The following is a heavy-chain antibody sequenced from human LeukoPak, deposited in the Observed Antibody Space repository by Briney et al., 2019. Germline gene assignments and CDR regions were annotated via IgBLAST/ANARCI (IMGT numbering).Heavy chain of an antibody. Sequence: TGGSLRLSCTASGFTFGDYAMNWFRQAPGKGLEWVGFIRNNAYRGTTEYAASVKGRFTISRDDSKNSLYLQMNSLKTEDTAVYYCASPVGATTVRAFDIWGQGTMVTVSS. J-gene: IGHJ3*02. CDR2: IRNNAYRGTT. V-gene: IGHV3-49*03. CDR1: GFTFGDYA. CDR3: ASPVGATTVRAFDI. D-gene: IGHD1-26*01.